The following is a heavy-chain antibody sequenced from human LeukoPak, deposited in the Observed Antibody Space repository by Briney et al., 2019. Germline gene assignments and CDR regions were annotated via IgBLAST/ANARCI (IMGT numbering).Heavy chain of an antibody. Sequence: GGSLRLSCAASGFTFTSYWLSWVRQAPGKGLEWVANIKQDGSEKYYVDSVKGRFTISRDNAKNSLYLQMNSLRAEDTAVYYCATQSYGLFDYWGQETLVTVSS. CDR3: ATQSYGLFDY. CDR2: IKQDGSEK. J-gene: IGHJ4*02. V-gene: IGHV3-7*03. D-gene: IGHD3-10*01. CDR1: GFTFTSYW.